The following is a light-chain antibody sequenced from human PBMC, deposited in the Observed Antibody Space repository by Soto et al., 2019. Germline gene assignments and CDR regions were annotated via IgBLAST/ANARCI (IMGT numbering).Light chain of an antibody. V-gene: IGLV2-8*01. CDR2: EVT. CDR3: SSYGGNNNLV. CDR1: SSDVGGYTY. J-gene: IGLJ2*01. Sequence: QSVLTQPSSASGSPGQSVTISCTGTSSDVGGYTYVSWYQQYPGKAPKLMIYEVTKRPSGVPDRFSGSKSGNTASLTVSGLQAEDEADYYCSSYGGNNNLVFGGGTKVTVL.